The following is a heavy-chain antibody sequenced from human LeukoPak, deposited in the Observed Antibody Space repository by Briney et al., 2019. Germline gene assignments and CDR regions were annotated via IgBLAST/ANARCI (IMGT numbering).Heavy chain of an antibody. CDR1: GFTFSSYE. D-gene: IGHD3-3*01. J-gene: IGHJ4*02. V-gene: IGHV3-48*03. CDR2: MSSSGSTI. CDR3: ARWGSGYSFDY. Sequence: GGSLRLSCAASGFTFSSYEMNWVRQAPGKGLEWVSYMSSSGSTIYYADSVKGRFTISRDNAKNSLYLQMNSLRAEDTAVYYCARWGSGYSFDYWGQGTLVTVSS.